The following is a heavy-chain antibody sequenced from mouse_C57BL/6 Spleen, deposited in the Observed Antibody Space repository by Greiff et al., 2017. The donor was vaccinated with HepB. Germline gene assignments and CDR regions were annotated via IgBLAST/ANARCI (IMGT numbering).Heavy chain of an antibody. Sequence: EVKVVESGAELVRPGASVKLSCTASGFNIKDDYMHWVKQRPEQGLEWIGWIDPENGDTEYASKFQGKATITADTSSNTAYLQLSSLTSEDTAVYYCTTAHIKGAMDYWGQGTSVTVSS. D-gene: IGHD1-1*01. CDR2: IDPENGDT. CDR1: GFNIKDDY. J-gene: IGHJ4*01. V-gene: IGHV14-4*01. CDR3: TTAHIKGAMDY.